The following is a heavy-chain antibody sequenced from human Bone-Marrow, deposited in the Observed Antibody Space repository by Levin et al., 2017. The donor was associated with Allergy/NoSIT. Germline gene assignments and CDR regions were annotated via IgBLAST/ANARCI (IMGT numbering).Heavy chain of an antibody. CDR2: ISSTSSYI. D-gene: IGHD4-17*01. V-gene: IGHV3-21*01. CDR1: GFTFSVHS. CDR3: AGGSSTTVYYFDH. Sequence: LSLTCAASGFTFSVHSMNWVRQAPGKGLEWVSSISSTSSYIYYADSVKGRFTISRDNARNSLYLQMNSLRAEDTAVYYCAGGSSTTVYYFDHWGQGTLLTVSS. J-gene: IGHJ4*02.